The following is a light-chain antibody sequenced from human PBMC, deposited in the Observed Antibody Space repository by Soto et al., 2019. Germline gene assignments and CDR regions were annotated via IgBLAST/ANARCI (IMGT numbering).Light chain of an antibody. CDR3: MQSTQLPPT. CDR1: QSLLHITGETF. V-gene: IGKV2D-29*02. J-gene: IGKJ5*01. Sequence: DVVMTQSPLSLSVTPGQPASISCKSSQSLLHITGETFLFWYLQKPGQSPQLLIYEVSTRVSGVPDRFSGSGSGTDFTLEISRVETDDVGIYYCMQSTQLPPTFGQGTRL. CDR2: EVS.